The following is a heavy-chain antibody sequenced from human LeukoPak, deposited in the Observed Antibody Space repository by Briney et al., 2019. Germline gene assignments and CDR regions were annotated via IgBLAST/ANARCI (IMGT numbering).Heavy chain of an antibody. Sequence: GGSLRLSXAASGFTFSSYWIHWVRQAPGEGLVWVSRINSDGSSTTYADSVRGRFTISRDNVKNMVYLQMNSLRAEDTAVYYCARVGVATDFDCWGQGTLVTVSS. J-gene: IGHJ4*02. CDR1: GFTFSSYW. V-gene: IGHV3-74*01. CDR2: INSDGSST. CDR3: ARVGVATDFDC. D-gene: IGHD5-12*01.